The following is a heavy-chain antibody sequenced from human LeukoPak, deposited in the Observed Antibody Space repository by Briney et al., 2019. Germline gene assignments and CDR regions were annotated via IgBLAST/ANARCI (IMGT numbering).Heavy chain of an antibody. V-gene: IGHV3-30*04. J-gene: IGHJ6*02. Sequence: GESLRLSCAASGFTFTSSAMHWVRQAPGKGLEWVAVTSYEGNNKFYADSVKGRFTVSRDNSRNTLFLQINSLRVEDTAVYYCARDRGRGYDLDYYYYGMDIWGQGTTVIVSS. D-gene: IGHD5-12*01. CDR3: ARDRGRGYDLDYYYYGMDI. CDR1: GFTFTSSA. CDR2: TSYEGNNK.